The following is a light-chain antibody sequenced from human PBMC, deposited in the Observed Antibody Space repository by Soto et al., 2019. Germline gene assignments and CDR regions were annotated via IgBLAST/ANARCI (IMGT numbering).Light chain of an antibody. J-gene: IGKJ1*01. CDR3: QQCGSSPWT. Sequence: AIQMTQSPSSLSASVGDRVTITCRASQGIRNNLGWYQQKPGKAPNLLIYAASSLQSGVPSRFSGSGSGTDFTLTISSLQPEDFAAYYCQQCGSSPWTFGQGTKVEIK. CDR2: AAS. CDR1: QGIRNN. V-gene: IGKV1-6*01.